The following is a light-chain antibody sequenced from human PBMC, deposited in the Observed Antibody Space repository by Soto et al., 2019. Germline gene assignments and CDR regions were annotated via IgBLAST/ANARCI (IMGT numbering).Light chain of an antibody. V-gene: IGKV3D-7*01. Sequence: EVVLTHSPATLSVSPGDRATLSCSASQSVSSSYLAWSQQKPGQAPRLLIYGASSRATGVPVRFSGSGSGTDFTLTINSLQPEDFATYYCQQGYNFPRAFGQGTKVDIK. CDR1: QSVSSSY. CDR2: GAS. CDR3: QQGYNFPRA. J-gene: IGKJ1*01.